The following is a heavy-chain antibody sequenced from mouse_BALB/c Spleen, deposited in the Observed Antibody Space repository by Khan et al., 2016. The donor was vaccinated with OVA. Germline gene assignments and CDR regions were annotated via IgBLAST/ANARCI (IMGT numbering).Heavy chain of an antibody. Sequence: DLVKPGASVKLSCKASGYTFTSYWINWIKQRPGQGLEWIGRIAPGSGSTYYNEMFKGKATLTVETSSTTAYIQLSSLLSEDSAVYFCTRENYSGRTCYAMDYWGQGTSVTVSS. J-gene: IGHJ4*01. CDR1: GYTFTSYW. CDR2: IAPGSGST. CDR3: TRENYSGRTCYAMDY. V-gene: IGHV1S41*01. D-gene: IGHD1-1*01.